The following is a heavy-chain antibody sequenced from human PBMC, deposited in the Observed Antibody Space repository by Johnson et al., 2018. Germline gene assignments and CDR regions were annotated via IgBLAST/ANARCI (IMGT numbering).Heavy chain of an antibody. Sequence: QVQLVQSGGGVVQPGRSLRLSCAASGFTFSSYGMHWVRQAPGKGLEWVAVISYDGSNKYYADSVKGRFTISRENSKNTLYLQMNSLRAEDTAVYYCAKPRLEWYYYYGMDVWGQGTTVTVSS. V-gene: IGHV3-30*18. CDR2: ISYDGSNK. CDR1: GFTFSSYG. CDR3: AKPRLEWYYYYGMDV. D-gene: IGHD3-3*01. J-gene: IGHJ6*02.